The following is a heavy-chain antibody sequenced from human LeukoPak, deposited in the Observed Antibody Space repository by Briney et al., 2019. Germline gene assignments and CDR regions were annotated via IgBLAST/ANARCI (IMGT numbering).Heavy chain of an antibody. V-gene: IGHV3-30*18. D-gene: IGHD3-16*01. CDR2: VSYDGTNK. CDR1: GFTFSSYG. Sequence: GGSPRLSCAASGFTFSSYGMHWVRQAPGKGLEWVAVVSYDGTNKYYADSVKGRFTISRDNSKNTLYLQMNSLRAEDTAVYYCAKVPYGGIRYDHFDYWGQGTLVTVSS. CDR3: AKVPYGGIRYDHFDY. J-gene: IGHJ4*02.